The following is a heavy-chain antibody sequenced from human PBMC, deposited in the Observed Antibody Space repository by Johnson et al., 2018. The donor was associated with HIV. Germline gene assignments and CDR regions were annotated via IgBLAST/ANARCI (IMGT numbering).Heavy chain of an antibody. CDR1: GFTFSSYA. CDR3: AFIEYSSLDAFDI. CDR2: ISYDGSNK. Sequence: QVLLVESGGGVVQPGGSLRLSCAASGFTFSSYAMHWVRQAPGKGLEWVAVISYDGSNKYYADSVKGRFTISRDNSKNTLYLQMNSLRAEDTAVYYCAFIEYSSLDAFDIWGQGTMVTVSS. J-gene: IGHJ3*02. D-gene: IGHD6-6*01. V-gene: IGHV3-30*04.